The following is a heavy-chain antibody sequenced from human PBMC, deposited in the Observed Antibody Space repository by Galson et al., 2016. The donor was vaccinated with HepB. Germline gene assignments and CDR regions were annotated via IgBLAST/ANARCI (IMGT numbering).Heavy chain of an antibody. CDR2: IKRDGSEK. J-gene: IGHJ4*02. CDR3: AKPYYYDSDDYPWAFFDD. Sequence: SLRLSCAASGFTFSNYWMSWVRQAPGKGLEWVANIKRDGSEKYYVDSVKGWFTISRDNSKNTVYLQMHSLRAADTAVYYCAKPYYYDSDDYPWAFFDDWGQGTLVTVSS. CDR1: GFTFSNYW. D-gene: IGHD3-22*01. V-gene: IGHV3-7*03.